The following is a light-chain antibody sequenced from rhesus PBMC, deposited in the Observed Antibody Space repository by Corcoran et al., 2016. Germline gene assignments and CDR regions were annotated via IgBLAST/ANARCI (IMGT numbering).Light chain of an antibody. Sequence: IQMTQSPSALSASVGDRVTISCRASQNIYGNLAWYQQKPGKAPKLLLYAASSLQTGIPSRVSGSRSGTDFTLTISSLQPEDSATYYCQHYYDNPRTFGQGTKVEI. CDR1: QNIYGN. CDR2: AAS. V-gene: IGKV1S12*01. J-gene: IGKJ1*01. CDR3: QHYYDNPRT.